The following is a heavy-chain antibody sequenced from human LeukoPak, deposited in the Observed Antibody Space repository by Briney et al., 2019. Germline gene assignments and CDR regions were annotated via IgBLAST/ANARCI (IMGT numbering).Heavy chain of an antibody. CDR1: GGSISSSSYY. D-gene: IGHD6-19*01. V-gene: IGHV4-39*07. CDR3: ARGIAVADTLYYFDY. Sequence: SETLSLTCTVSGGSISSSSYYWGWIRQPPGKGLEWIGSIYYSGSTYYNSYLKSRVTISVDTSKNQFSLKLSSVTAADTAVYYCARGIAVADTLYYFDYWGQGTLVTVSS. CDR2: IYYSGST. J-gene: IGHJ4*02.